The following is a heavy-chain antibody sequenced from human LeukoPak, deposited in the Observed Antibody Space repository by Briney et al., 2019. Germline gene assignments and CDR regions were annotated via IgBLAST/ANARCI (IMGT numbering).Heavy chain of an antibody. D-gene: IGHD3-22*01. J-gene: IGHJ5*02. CDR1: GVSISSVGYY. Sequence: PSQTLSLTSTVSGVSISSVGYYWSCIRQHPGKGREWILYIYYSGSTYYNPSLKSRVTISVDTYKKQFSMKLSSVTAADTAVYYCARRYYDSSGYGNWFDPWGQGNLVTVSS. V-gene: IGHV4-31*03. CDR2: IYYSGST. CDR3: ARRYYDSSGYGNWFDP.